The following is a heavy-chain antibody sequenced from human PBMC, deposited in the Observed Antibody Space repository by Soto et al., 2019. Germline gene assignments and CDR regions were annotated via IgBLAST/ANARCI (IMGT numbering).Heavy chain of an antibody. Sequence: EVQLLESGGGLVQPGGSLRLSCAASGFTFSSYVMSWVRQAPGKGLEWVSAISGGGDSTYYADSVKGRFTISRDNSKNTLYLQMNGLRAEYAAVYYCAKDPLYYDFWSGYYNWFDPWGQGTLVTVSS. D-gene: IGHD3-3*01. CDR1: GFTFSSYV. J-gene: IGHJ5*02. CDR2: ISGGGDST. CDR3: AKDPLYYDFWSGYYNWFDP. V-gene: IGHV3-23*01.